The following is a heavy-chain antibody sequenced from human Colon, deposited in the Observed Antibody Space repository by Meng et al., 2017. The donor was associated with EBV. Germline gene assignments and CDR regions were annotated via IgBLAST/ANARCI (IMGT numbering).Heavy chain of an antibody. Sequence: VPLEESGPGLVQPAEPLSLTCAVSGGSISSVCWWTWRRQSPGKGLEWIGEIYHSGSTNYNPSLKSRVTISVDKSKNQFSLKLTTVTAADTAVYYCARGGYCSLDYWGQRTLVTVSS. V-gene: IGHV4-4*02. CDR2: IYHSGST. CDR1: GGSISSVCW. J-gene: IGHJ4*02. D-gene: IGHD2-21*02. CDR3: ARGGYCSLDY.